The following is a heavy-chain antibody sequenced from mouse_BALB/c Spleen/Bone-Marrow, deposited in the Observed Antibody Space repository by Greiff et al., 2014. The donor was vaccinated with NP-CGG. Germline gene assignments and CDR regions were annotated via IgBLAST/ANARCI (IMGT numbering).Heavy chain of an antibody. V-gene: IGHV1-54*01. CDR3: ARCLTGTSAMDY. CDR1: GYAFTNYL. CDR2: INPGSGGT. J-gene: IGHJ4*01. Sequence: VQLQQSGAELVRPGTSVKVSCKASGYAFTNYLIEWVKQRPGQGLEWIGVINPGSGGTNYNEKFEAKATLTADKSSSTAYMQLSSLTSDDSAVYFCARCLTGTSAMDYWGQGTSVTVSS. D-gene: IGHD4-1*01.